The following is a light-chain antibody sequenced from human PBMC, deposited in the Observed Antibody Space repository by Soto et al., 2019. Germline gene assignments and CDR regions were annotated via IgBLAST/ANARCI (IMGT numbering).Light chain of an antibody. CDR1: QSVSSN. CDR3: QQYSNWPPIT. J-gene: IGKJ5*01. CDR2: DTS. Sequence: EIVMTQSPATLSVSPGERATLSCRSSQSVSSNLAWYQQKPGQAHRLLIYDTSTRATGIPARFSGSGSGTEFTLTISSLQSEDFAVYYCQQYSNWPPITFGQGTRLEIK. V-gene: IGKV3-15*01.